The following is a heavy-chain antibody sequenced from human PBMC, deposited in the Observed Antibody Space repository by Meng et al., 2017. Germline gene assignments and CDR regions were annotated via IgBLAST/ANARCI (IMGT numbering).Heavy chain of an antibody. V-gene: IGHV4-4*02. D-gene: IGHD3-22*01. CDR1: GDSISSSNW. J-gene: IGHJ4*02. CDR2: IYHTGTT. CDR3: ARRYDGSGYLAH. Sequence: QLQLQESGPGLVKPSGTLSLPCAVSGDSISSSNWWSWVRQPPGTGLEWIGEIYHTGTTAYNPSLKSRATISIDTSKNLFSLKLCSVTAADTAVYYCARRYDGSGYLAHWGLGTLVTVSS.